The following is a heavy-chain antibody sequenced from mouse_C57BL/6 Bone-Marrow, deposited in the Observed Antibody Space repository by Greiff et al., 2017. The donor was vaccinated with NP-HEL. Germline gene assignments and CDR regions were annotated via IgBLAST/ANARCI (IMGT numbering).Heavy chain of an antibody. CDR2: IDPSDSET. CDR3: ARYGNYGYWYFDV. D-gene: IGHD2-1*01. Sequence: VQLQQPGAELVRPGSSVKLSCKASGYTFTSYWMHWVKQRPIQGLEWIGNIDPSDSETHYNQKFKDKATLTVDKSSSTAYMQLSSLTSEDSAVYYCARYGNYGYWYFDVWGTGTTVTVSS. J-gene: IGHJ1*03. V-gene: IGHV1-52*01. CDR1: GYTFTSYW.